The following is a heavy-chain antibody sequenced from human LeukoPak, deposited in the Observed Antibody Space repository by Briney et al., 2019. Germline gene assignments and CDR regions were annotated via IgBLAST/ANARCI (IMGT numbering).Heavy chain of an antibody. V-gene: IGHV5-51*01. CDR2: IYPGDSDT. D-gene: IGHD6-13*01. CDR3: ARISIAAAGTNYYYGMDV. Sequence: GESLKISCKGSGYSFTSYWIGWVRRMPGKGLEWMGIIYPGDSDTRYSPSFQGQVTISADKSISTAYLQWSSLKASYTAMFYCARISIAAAGTNYYYGMDVWGQGTTVTVSS. CDR1: GYSFTSYW. J-gene: IGHJ6*02.